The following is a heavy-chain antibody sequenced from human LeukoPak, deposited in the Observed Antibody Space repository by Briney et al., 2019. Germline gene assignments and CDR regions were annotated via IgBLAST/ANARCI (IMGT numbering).Heavy chain of an antibody. CDR2: IYYSGRT. J-gene: IGHJ1*01. CDR3: ARILGYCTNGVCSEYFHL. Sequence: SETLSLTCSVSGGSISSDHWNWIRQTPGKGLEWIGCIYYSGRTYYNPSLKSRVTISVDMSKSQFSLRLTSVTAADTAVYYCARILGYCTNGVCSEYFHLWGQGTLVTVSS. CDR1: GGSISSDH. D-gene: IGHD2-8*01. V-gene: IGHV4-59*01.